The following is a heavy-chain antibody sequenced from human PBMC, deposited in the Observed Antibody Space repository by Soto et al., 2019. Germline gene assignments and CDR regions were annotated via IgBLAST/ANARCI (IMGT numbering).Heavy chain of an antibody. CDR3: ARAYCSGGSCYSIDY. CDR2: IIPTSGGT. J-gene: IGHJ4*02. V-gene: IGHV1-46*03. CDR1: GGTFSSYA. Sequence: ASVKVSCKASGGTFSSYAISWVRQAPGQGLEWMGGIIPTSGGTTYAQNFQGRVTMTRDTSTSTVYMELSSLRSEDTAVYYCARAYCSGGSCYSIDYWGQGTLVTVSS. D-gene: IGHD2-15*01.